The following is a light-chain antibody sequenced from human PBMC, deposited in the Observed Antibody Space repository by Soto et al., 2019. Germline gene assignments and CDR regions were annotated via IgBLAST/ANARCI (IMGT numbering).Light chain of an antibody. Sequence: DIEMTQSPASLSASVGDRVTISCRTSQTINNNLNWYQQRPGKAPKLLIYSSSSLMSGVPPRFSGSGSGTDFTLTITSLQPEDFATSFCQQTYITPITFGQGTRLDIK. CDR2: SSS. V-gene: IGKV1-39*01. CDR1: QTINNN. J-gene: IGKJ5*01. CDR3: QQTYITPIT.